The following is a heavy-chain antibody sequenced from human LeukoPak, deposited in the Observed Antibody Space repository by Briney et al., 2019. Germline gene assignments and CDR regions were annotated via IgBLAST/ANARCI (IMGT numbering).Heavy chain of an antibody. CDR3: ARMYYYGSGSPSYAFDI. Sequence: SETLSLTCTVSGVSVNSGSYYWSWIRQPPGKGLEWIGYIYYSGSTNYNPSLKSRVTISVDTSKNQFSLKLSSVTAADTAVYYCARMYYYGSGSPSYAFDIWGQGTMVTVSS. D-gene: IGHD3-10*01. V-gene: IGHV4-61*01. CDR1: GVSVNSGSYY. CDR2: IYYSGST. J-gene: IGHJ3*02.